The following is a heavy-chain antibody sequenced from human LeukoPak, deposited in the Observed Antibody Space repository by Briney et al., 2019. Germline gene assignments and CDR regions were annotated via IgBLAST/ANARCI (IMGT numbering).Heavy chain of an antibody. CDR1: GYTFTSYG. Sequence: RASVKVSCKASGYTFTSYGFSWVRQAPGQGLEWMGWISAYNGHTDYAQKFQGRVTMTTDTSTSTGYMELRSLRSDDTAVYYCAGDKDLGAVAGTFDYWGQGTLVTVSS. J-gene: IGHJ4*02. V-gene: IGHV1-18*04. CDR3: AGDKDLGAVAGTFDY. D-gene: IGHD6-19*01. CDR2: ISAYNGHT.